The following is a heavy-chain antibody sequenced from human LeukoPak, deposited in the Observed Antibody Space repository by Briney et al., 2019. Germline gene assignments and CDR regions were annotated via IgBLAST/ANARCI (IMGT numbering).Heavy chain of an antibody. CDR1: GFTFSSYG. J-gene: IGHJ4*02. Sequence: PGGSLRLSCEASGFTFSSYGMHWVRQAPGKGLEWVAFIRYDGSNKYYADSVKGRFTISRDNSKNTLYLQMNSLRAEDTAVYYCAKWPERFKTQNRNFDYWGQGTLVTVSS. CDR2: IRYDGSNK. CDR3: AKWPERFKTQNRNFDY. V-gene: IGHV3-30*02. D-gene: IGHD2/OR15-2a*01.